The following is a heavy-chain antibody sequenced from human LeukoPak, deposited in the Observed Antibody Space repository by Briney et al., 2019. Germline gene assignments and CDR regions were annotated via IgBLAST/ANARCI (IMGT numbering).Heavy chain of an antibody. V-gene: IGHV1-46*01. D-gene: IGHD5-18*01. CDR1: GYTFTSYY. Sequence: ASVKVSCKASGYTFTSYYMHWVRQAPGQGLEWMGIINPSGGSTSYAQKFQGRVTTTRDTSTSTVYMELSSLRSEDTAVYYCARDGIQPLAFDIWGQGTMVTVSS. J-gene: IGHJ3*02. CDR2: INPSGGST. CDR3: ARDGIQPLAFDI.